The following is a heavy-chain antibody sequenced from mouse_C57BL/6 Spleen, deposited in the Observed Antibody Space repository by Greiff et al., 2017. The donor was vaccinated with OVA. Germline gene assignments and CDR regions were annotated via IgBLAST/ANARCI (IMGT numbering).Heavy chain of an antibody. Sequence: EVQLQQSGPELVKPGASVKISCKASGYTFTDYYMNWVKQSHGKSLEWIGDINPNNGGTSYNQKFKGKATLTVDKSSSTAYMELRSLTSEDSAVYYCANYGSSSLRAMDYWGQGTSVTVSS. J-gene: IGHJ4*01. CDR2: INPNNGGT. CDR3: ANYGSSSLRAMDY. V-gene: IGHV1-26*01. CDR1: GYTFTDYY. D-gene: IGHD1-1*01.